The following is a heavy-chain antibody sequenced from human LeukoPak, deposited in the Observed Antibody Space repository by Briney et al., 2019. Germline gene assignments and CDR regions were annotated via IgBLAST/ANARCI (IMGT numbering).Heavy chain of an antibody. Sequence: GGSLRLSCAASGFTFSSYAMSWVRQAPGKGLEWVSAISGSGGSTYYADSVKGRFTISRDNSKNTLYLQMNSLRAEDTAVYYCAKVGDKVVVTPRFDPWGQGTLVTVSS. CDR1: GFTFSSYA. J-gene: IGHJ5*02. V-gene: IGHV3-23*01. CDR2: ISGSGGST. D-gene: IGHD3-22*01. CDR3: AKVGDKVVVTPRFDP.